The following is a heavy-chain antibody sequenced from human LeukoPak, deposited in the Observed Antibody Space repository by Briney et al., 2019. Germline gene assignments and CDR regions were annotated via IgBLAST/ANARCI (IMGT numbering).Heavy chain of an antibody. CDR1: GFTFSTFS. CDR2: TSSGSDSA. J-gene: IGHJ6*02. Sequence: GGSLRLSCVASGFTFSTFSMNWVRQAPGKGLEWVSSTSSGSDSAYHADSVKGRFTISRDDAKDSLFLQMNSLRADDTAVYYCAREYGDYDSYYYGLDVWGQGTTVTVSS. D-gene: IGHD4-17*01. V-gene: IGHV3-21*01. CDR3: AREYGDYDSYYYGLDV.